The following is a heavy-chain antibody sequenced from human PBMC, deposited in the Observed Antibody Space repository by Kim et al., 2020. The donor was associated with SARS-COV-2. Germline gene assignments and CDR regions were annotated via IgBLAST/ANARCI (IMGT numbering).Heavy chain of an antibody. CDR2: IYYSGNT. J-gene: IGHJ5*02. V-gene: IGHV4-39*01. CDR1: GGSISSSGYY. Sequence: SETLSLTCTVSGGSISSSGYYWGWIRQPPGKGLEWIATIYYSGNTYSDPSLKNRVALSVDTSKNHFSLKLTSVTAADTAVYFCARHMGVAVTPWGQGALGTDSS. CDR3: ARHMGVAVTP. D-gene: IGHD6-19*01.